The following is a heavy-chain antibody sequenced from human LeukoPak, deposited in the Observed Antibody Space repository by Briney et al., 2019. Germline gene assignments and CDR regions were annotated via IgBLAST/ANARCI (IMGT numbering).Heavy chain of an antibody. D-gene: IGHD3-22*01. CDR1: GFTFSGSA. V-gene: IGHV3-30*02. J-gene: IGHJ3*02. Sequence: GGSLKLSCAASGFTFSGSARHWVRQAPGKGLEWVAFIRYDGSNKYYADSVKGRFTISRDNSKNTLYLQMNSLRAEDTAVYYCAKGALYYYDSSGYYRGGAFDIWGQGTMVTVSS. CDR3: AKGALYYYDSSGYYRGGAFDI. CDR2: IRYDGSNK.